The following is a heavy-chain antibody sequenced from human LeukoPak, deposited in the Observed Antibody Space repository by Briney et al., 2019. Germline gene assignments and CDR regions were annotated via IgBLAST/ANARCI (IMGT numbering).Heavy chain of an antibody. CDR3: ASQTPNGDYDY. D-gene: IGHD4-17*01. V-gene: IGHV4-59*01. Sequence: SETLSLTCSVSGGSISSDYWSWIRRPPGKGLEWIGYIYYSGSTNYNPSLKSRVTISVDTSKNQFSLKLSSVTAADTAVYYCASQTPNGDYDYWGQGTLVTVSS. J-gene: IGHJ4*02. CDR2: IYYSGST. CDR1: GGSISSDY.